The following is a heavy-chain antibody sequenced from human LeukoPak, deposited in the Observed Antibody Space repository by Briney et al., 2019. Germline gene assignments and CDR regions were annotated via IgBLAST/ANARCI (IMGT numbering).Heavy chain of an antibody. V-gene: IGHV4-59*01. CDR3: ARESYGIDS. Sequence: SGTLSLTCSVSGGSISGYYWSWIRQPPGKGLEWIGYFYYTGYTNYNPSLKSRVAISVDTSKNQFSLYLTSVTAADTAVYYCARESYGIDSWGQGTLVSVSS. CDR1: GGSISGYY. CDR2: FYYTGYT. J-gene: IGHJ4*02. D-gene: IGHD5-18*01.